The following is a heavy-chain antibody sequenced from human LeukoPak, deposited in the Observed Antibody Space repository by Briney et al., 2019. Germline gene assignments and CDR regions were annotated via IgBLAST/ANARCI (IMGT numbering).Heavy chain of an antibody. Sequence: SETLSLTCTVSGGSMTGYYWRWIRQPPGKGLEWIGNIHSGGSTKYNPSLESRVSISVDTSKRQFSLDLSSVTAADTAVYYCARRVAATGMVDSWGQGTLVTVSS. CDR1: GGSMTGYY. CDR2: IHSGGST. CDR3: ARRVAATGMVDS. J-gene: IGHJ4*02. D-gene: IGHD6-25*01. V-gene: IGHV4-4*09.